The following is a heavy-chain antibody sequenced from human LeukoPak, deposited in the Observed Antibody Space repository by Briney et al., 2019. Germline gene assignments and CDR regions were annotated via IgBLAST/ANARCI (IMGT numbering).Heavy chain of an antibody. Sequence: SGGSLRLSCAGSGFPFSKAWMSWVRQAPGEGLEWLGRFKSKTDGGATDYAAPAKGRFSLSRDDSKNTLYLQMNSLKIEDTAVYYCTSDRGIAARPLFDLWGQGTLGTVSS. J-gene: IGHJ4*02. CDR2: FKSKTDGGAT. CDR3: TSDRGIAARPLFDL. CDR1: GFPFSKAW. V-gene: IGHV3-15*01. D-gene: IGHD6-6*01.